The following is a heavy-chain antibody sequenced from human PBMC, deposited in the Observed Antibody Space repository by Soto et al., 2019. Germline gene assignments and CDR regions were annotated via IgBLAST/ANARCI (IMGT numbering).Heavy chain of an antibody. J-gene: IGHJ6*02. CDR3: ARRGCRFCSHTSCNPHYGMDV. CDR2: IYPGDSDT. D-gene: IGHD2-2*01. CDR1: GYSFSSHW. Sequence: GESLKISCKGFGYSFSSHWIGWVRQMPGMGLEWMGIIYPGDSDTRYSPSFQGQVTISVDKTISTAYVQWSSLKASDTAMYYCARRGCRFCSHTSCNPHYGMDVWGQGTTVTVSS. V-gene: IGHV5-51*01.